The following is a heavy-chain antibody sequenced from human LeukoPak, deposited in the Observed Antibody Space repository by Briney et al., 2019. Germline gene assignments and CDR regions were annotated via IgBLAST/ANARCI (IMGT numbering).Heavy chain of an antibody. CDR1: GFTFSSFA. CDR2: IWYNGSNK. V-gene: IGHV3-33*01. J-gene: IGHJ5*02. D-gene: IGHD4-17*01. CDR3: SRGGYGDYNNWFDP. Sequence: GGSLRLSCAASGFTFSSFAMHWVRQAPGKGLEWVADIWYNGSNKYYAESVKGRFTISRDNSKNMLYLQLNSLRAKDTAVYYCSRGGYGDYNNWFDPWGQGTLVIVSS.